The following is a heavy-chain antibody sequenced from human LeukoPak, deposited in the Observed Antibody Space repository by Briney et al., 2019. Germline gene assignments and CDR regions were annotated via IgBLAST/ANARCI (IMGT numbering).Heavy chain of an antibody. CDR1: GGSISNYY. Sequence: SETLSLTCTVSGGSISNYYWSWIRQPPGKGLEWIGYIYYSGSTNYNPSLSSRVTISVDTSKNQFSLKLSSVTAADTAVYYCASTPGLRFLEWLPNYDYWGQGTLVTVSS. CDR2: IYYSGST. V-gene: IGHV4-59*08. J-gene: IGHJ4*02. CDR3: ASTPGLRFLEWLPNYDY. D-gene: IGHD3-3*01.